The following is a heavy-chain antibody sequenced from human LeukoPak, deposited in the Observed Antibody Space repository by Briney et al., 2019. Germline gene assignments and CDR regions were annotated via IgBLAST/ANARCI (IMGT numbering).Heavy chain of an antibody. CDR1: GYSFTTYW. V-gene: IGHV5-51*01. D-gene: IGHD4-23*01. J-gene: IGHJ4*02. CDR3: VSFNDGKDSDFDH. Sequence: GESLKISCKASGYSFTTYWIGWVRQAPGKGLEWMGIIYPADSSTEYSPSFQGQVTISVDKSVNTAYLQWSSLKASDTAMYYCVSFNDGKDSDFDHWGQGTLVTVSS. CDR2: IYPADSST.